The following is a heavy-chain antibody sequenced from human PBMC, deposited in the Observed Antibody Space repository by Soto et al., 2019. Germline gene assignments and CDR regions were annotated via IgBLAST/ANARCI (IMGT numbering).Heavy chain of an antibody. CDR2: TYYRPKWYN. D-gene: IGHD5-18*01. Sequence: SQTLSLTCVISGDSVSSNSAAWNWIRQSPSRGLEWLGRTYYRPKWYNDYAVSVKSRITINPDTSKNQFSLQLDSVTPEDTAVYYCARDTPAILGFDYWGQGTLVTVSS. CDR1: GDSVSSNSAA. V-gene: IGHV6-1*01. CDR3: ARDTPAILGFDY. J-gene: IGHJ4*02.